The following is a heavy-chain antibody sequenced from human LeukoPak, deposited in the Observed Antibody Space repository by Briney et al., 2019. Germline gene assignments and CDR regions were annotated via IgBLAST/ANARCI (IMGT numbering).Heavy chain of an antibody. CDR2: INPSGGTT. V-gene: IGHV1-46*01. J-gene: IGHJ4*02. D-gene: IGHD6-13*01. Sequence: ASVKVSCEASGYTFTYYYMHWVRQAPGQGREWRGIINPSGGTTSYAQKFQDRVTMTRDTSTTTVYMELSSLRSEDTAVYYCARSGYGSSWTLYYFDYWGQGTLVTVSS. CDR1: GYTFTYYY. CDR3: ARSGYGSSWTLYYFDY.